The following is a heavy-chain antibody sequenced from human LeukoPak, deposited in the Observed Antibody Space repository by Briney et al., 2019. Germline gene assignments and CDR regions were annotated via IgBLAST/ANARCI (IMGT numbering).Heavy chain of an antibody. CDR1: GFTFGHYA. D-gene: IGHD3-22*01. J-gene: IGHJ4*02. Sequence: GGSLRLSCAASGFTFGHYAMSWVRQAPGKGLEWVGRIKSKPDGGTTDYAAPVKGRFTISRDDSKNILYLQMNSLTTEDTAVYYCTTYYYDSSGHPYLDYWGQGTLVTVSS. CDR3: TTYYYDSSGHPYLDY. V-gene: IGHV3-15*01. CDR2: IKSKPDGGTT.